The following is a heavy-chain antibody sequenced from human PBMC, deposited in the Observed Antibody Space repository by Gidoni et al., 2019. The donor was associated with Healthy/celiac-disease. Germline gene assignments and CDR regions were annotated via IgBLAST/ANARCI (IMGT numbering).Heavy chain of an antibody. J-gene: IGHJ3*02. D-gene: IGHD2-21*02. Sequence: EVPLVESGGGVVQPGGSLRLSCAASGCTFDDYAMHWVRQAPGKGLEWVSLISGDGGSTYYADSVKGRFTISRDNSKNSLYLQMNSLRTEDTALYYCAKDLLPSSTVVTKGGAFDIWGQGTMVTVSS. CDR1: GCTFDDYA. V-gene: IGHV3-43*02. CDR2: ISGDGGST. CDR3: AKDLLPSSTVVTKGGAFDI.